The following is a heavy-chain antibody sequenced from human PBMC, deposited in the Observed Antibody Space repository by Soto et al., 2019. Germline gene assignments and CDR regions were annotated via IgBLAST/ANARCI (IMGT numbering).Heavy chain of an antibody. D-gene: IGHD1-26*01. CDR1: GGSISSYY. CDR3: ARLGGKTHSGAFDI. V-gene: IGHV4-59*08. J-gene: IGHJ3*02. CDR2: IYYSWST. Sequence: QVQLQESGPGLVKPSETLSLTCTVSGGSISSYYWSWIRQPPGKGLEWIGYIYYSWSTNYNPSLKRRVTISVDKSTNQFSLKLSSVTAADTAVDYCARLGGKTHSGAFDIWGQGTMVTVSS.